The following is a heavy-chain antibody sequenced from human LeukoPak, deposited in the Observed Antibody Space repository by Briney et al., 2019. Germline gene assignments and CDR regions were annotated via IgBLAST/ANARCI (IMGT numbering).Heavy chain of an antibody. Sequence: GGSLRLSCAASAFNVSKNYMSWVRQAPGKGLEWVSVIYSGGTTYYADSVKGRFTISRDNSKNTLYLQMNSLRAEDTAVYYCARDGSGYGGYFDLWGQGTLVTVSS. CDR2: IYSGGTT. J-gene: IGHJ4*02. V-gene: IGHV3-53*01. D-gene: IGHD5-12*01. CDR1: AFNVSKNY. CDR3: ARDGSGYGGYFDL.